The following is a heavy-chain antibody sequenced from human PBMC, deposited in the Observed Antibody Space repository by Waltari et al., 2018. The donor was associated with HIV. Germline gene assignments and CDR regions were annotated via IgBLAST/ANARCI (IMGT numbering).Heavy chain of an antibody. CDR3: AREGRWLVPGVLYGMDV. CDR1: GYTFTGYY. Sequence: QVQLVQSGAEVKKPGASVKVSCKASGYTFTGYYMHWVRQAPGQGLEWMGWINPNMGGTNYAQKFQGWVTMTRDTSISTAYMELSRLRSDDTAVYYCAREGRWLVPGVLYGMDVWGQGTTVTVSS. V-gene: IGHV1-2*04. D-gene: IGHD6-19*01. CDR2: INPNMGGT. J-gene: IGHJ6*02.